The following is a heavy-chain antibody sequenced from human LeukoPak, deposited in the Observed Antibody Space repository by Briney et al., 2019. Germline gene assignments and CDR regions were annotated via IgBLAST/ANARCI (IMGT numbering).Heavy chain of an antibody. V-gene: IGHV3-23*01. CDR1: GFTFRRYG. D-gene: IGHD3-22*01. CDR3: AREYHDSSGYLDY. J-gene: IGHJ4*02. CDR2: VSDSGRNT. Sequence: GGSLRLSCAAPGFTFRRYGMTWVRQAPGKGLDWVSSVSDSGRNTYYAGSVKGRFTISRDNSRNTLYLQMNSLRAEDTAVYYCAREYHDSSGYLDYWGQGTLVTVSS.